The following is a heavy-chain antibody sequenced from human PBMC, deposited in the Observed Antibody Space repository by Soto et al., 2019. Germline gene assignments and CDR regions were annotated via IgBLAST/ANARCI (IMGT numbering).Heavy chain of an antibody. J-gene: IGHJ4*02. V-gene: IGHV4-31*03. CDR3: AREYTYGSNFFDC. D-gene: IGHD5-18*01. CDR1: GGSISSAAYY. Sequence: QVQLQESGPGLVKPSQTLSLTCTVSGGSISSAAYYWSWIRQHPGKGLAWIGYISHSGSTYYTPSLKSRVIISADTSKNQFSLNLTSVTAAATAVYYCAREYTYGSNFFDCWGQGALVTVSS. CDR2: ISHSGST.